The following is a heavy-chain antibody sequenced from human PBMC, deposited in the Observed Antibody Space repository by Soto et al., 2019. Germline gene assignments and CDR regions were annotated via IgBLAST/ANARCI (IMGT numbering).Heavy chain of an antibody. CDR2: IGPESGAT. CDR1: GYTFTRHY. D-gene: IGHD5-12*01. Sequence: GASVKVSCKSSGYTFTRHYIHWVRQAAEQGPEWMGEIGPESGATRYAQKFQGRVTMTRDMSITTVYMELNNRGPDDTAVYYCGRGRSGQIVVFYWGQGTPVTVSS. CDR3: GRGRSGQIVVFY. J-gene: IGHJ4*02. V-gene: IGHV1-2*02.